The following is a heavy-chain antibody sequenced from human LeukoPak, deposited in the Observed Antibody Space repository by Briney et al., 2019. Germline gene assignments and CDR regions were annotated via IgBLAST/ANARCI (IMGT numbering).Heavy chain of an antibody. CDR3: AKMGRDLGYCSGGSCYPGRF. D-gene: IGHD2-15*01. J-gene: IGHJ4*02. CDR1: GSTFSSYA. CDR2: ISGSGGST. V-gene: IGHV3-23*01. Sequence: GGSLRLSCAASGSTFSSYAMSWVRQAPGKGLEWVSAISGSGGSTYYADSVKGRFTISRDNSKNTLYLQMNSLRAEDTAVYYCAKMGRDLGYCSGGSCYPGRFWGQGTLVTVSS.